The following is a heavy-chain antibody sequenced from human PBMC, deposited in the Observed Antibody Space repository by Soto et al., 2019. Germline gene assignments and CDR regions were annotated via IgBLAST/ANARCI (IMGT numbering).Heavy chain of an antibody. V-gene: IGHV3-15*01. D-gene: IGHD6-19*01. CDR1: GFTFTKAW. J-gene: IGHJ4*02. CDR3: TTASQWLPPYS. CDR2: IKSRADGGTT. Sequence: EVQLVESGGGLVKPGGSLRLSCAASGFTFTKAWMTWVRQTPGKGLELVGRIKSRADGGTTDYAASVKDRFIISRDDSNDTLYLHMNRLKTDDTAVYYCTTASQWLPPYSWGQGALVTVSS.